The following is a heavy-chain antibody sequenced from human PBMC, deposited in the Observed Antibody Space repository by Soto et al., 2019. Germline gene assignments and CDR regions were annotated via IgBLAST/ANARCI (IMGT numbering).Heavy chain of an antibody. V-gene: IGHV5-51*01. CDR1: GYSFTSYW. CDR2: IYPGDSDT. D-gene: IGHD3-3*01. Sequence: LGESLKISCKGSGYSFTSYWIGWVRQMPGKGLEWMGIIYPGDSDTRYSPSFQGQVTISADKSISTAYLQWSSLKASDTAMYYCARQGDFWSGYQHPYYYYGMDVWGQGTTVTVSS. J-gene: IGHJ6*02. CDR3: ARQGDFWSGYQHPYYYYGMDV.